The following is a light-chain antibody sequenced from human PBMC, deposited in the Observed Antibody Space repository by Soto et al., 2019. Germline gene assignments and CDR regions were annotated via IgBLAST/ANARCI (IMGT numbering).Light chain of an antibody. CDR1: RDIGSD. Sequence: ATKMAQSPSSLSASLGDRITMTCVASRDIGSDLSWYQQKPGKAPTLLIYAASNLQSGVPSRFRGSRSGTEFTLTVSSLQPEDFATYYCLQDHDDSWTFGQGTKVDIK. V-gene: IGKV1-6*01. J-gene: IGKJ1*01. CDR2: AAS. CDR3: LQDHDDSWT.